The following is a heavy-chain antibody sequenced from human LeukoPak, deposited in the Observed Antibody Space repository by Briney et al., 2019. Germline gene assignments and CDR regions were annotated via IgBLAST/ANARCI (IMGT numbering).Heavy chain of an antibody. CDR3: ARWPNCSSTSCLRGGFDP. CDR1: GGSISSYY. D-gene: IGHD2-2*01. CDR2: IYYSGST. Sequence: SETLSLTCTVSGGSISSYYWSWIRQPPGKGLEWIGYIYYSGSTNYNPSLKSRVTISVDTSKNQFSLKLSSVTAADTAVYYCARWPNCSSTSCLRGGFDPWGQGTLVTVSS. V-gene: IGHV4-59*12. J-gene: IGHJ5*02.